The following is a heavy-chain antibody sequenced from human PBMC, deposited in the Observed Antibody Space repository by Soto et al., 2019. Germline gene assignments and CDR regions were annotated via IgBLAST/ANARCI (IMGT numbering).Heavy chain of an antibody. J-gene: IGHJ4*02. Sequence: QVQLQESGPGLVKPSETLSLTCTVSSGSISNYYWSWILQPAGKGLEWIGRIFPTGLTDYNPSLKRRVPLSFDTAKNQFSITLNSVTAADAVVYYCARGSLGPDFWGQGTLVTVSP. CDR2: IFPTGLT. CDR3: ARGSLGPDF. D-gene: IGHD1-26*01. V-gene: IGHV4-4*07. CDR1: SGSISNYY.